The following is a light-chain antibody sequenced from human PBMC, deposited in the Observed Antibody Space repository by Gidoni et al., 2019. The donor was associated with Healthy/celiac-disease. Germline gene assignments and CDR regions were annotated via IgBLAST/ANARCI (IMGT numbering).Light chain of an antibody. V-gene: IGKV1-5*03. CDR1: QSISSW. CDR3: QQYNSYSYT. CDR2: KAS. Sequence: DIQMTQSPSILSASVGDRVTITCRASQSISSWLAWYKQKPGKAPKLLIYKASSLESGVPSRFSGSGSGTECTLTISSLQRDDFATYYCQQYNSYSYTFGQGTKLEIK. J-gene: IGKJ2*01.